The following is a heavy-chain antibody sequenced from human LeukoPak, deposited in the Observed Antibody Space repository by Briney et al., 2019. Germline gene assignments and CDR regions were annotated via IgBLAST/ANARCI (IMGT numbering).Heavy chain of an antibody. CDR3: AKGSGYYGSGSYLDY. CDR2: ISGSGGST. CDR1: GFTFSSYG. J-gene: IGHJ4*02. V-gene: IGHV3-23*01. Sequence: GGSLRLSCAASGFTFSSYGMSWVRQAPGKGLEWVSAISGSGGSTYYADSVKGRSTISRDNSKNTLYLQMNSLRAEDTAVYYCAKGSGYYGSGSYLDYWGQGTLVTVSS. D-gene: IGHD3-10*01.